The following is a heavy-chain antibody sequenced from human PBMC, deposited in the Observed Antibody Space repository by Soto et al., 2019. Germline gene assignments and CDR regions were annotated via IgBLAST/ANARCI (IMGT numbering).Heavy chain of an antibody. Sequence: PSETLSLTCAVYGGSFSGYYWSWIRQPPGKGREWVGEINHSGSTNYNPSLKSRVTISVDTSKNQFSLKLSSVTAADTAVYYCARGHDYGNAFDISGQGTMVTVSS. CDR3: ARGHDYGNAFDI. V-gene: IGHV4-34*01. D-gene: IGHD4-17*01. J-gene: IGHJ3*02. CDR2: INHSGST. CDR1: GGSFSGYY.